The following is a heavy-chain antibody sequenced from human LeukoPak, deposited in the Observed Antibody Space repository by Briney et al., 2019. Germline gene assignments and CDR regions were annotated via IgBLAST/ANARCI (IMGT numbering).Heavy chain of an antibody. CDR3: ARISSGWYPG. CDR1: GFTFSSHA. J-gene: IGHJ4*02. D-gene: IGHD6-19*01. V-gene: IGHV3-30-3*01. CDR2: ISYDGSNK. Sequence: GGSLRLSCAASGFTFSSHAMHWVRQAPGKWLEWVAVISYDGSNKYYADSVKGRFTISRDNSKNTLYLQMNSLRAEDTAVYYCARISSGWYPGWGQGTLVTVSS.